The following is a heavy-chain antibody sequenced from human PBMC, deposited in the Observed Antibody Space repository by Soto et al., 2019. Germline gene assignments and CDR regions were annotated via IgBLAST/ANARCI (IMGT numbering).Heavy chain of an antibody. V-gene: IGHV1-18*01. CDR3: ARRKDLAATKVHDAFDI. D-gene: IGHD5-12*01. CDR2: ISAYNGNT. CDR1: GYTLTSYG. J-gene: IGHJ3*02. Sequence: AAVKVSCKASGYTLTSYGISWVRQAPGQGLEWMGWISAYNGNTNDAQKVQGRVSMTTDTSTRTAGSELRSLRSDDPAVYYRARRKDLAATKVHDAFDICGEGKMVTV.